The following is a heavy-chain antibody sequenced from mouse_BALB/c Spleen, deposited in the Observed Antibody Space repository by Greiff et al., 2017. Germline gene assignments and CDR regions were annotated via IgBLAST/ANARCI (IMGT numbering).Heavy chain of an antibody. V-gene: IGHV1-54*01. CDR2: INPGSGGT. CDR3: ARRQTFYAMDY. CDR1: GYAFTNYL. J-gene: IGHJ4*01. Sequence: QVQLQQSGAELVRPGTSVKVSCKASGYAFTNYLIEWVKQRPGQGLEWIGVINPGSGGTNYNEKFKGKATLTADKSSSTAYMQLSSLTSDDSAVYFCARRQTFYAMDYWGQGTSVTVSS. D-gene: IGHD6-1*01.